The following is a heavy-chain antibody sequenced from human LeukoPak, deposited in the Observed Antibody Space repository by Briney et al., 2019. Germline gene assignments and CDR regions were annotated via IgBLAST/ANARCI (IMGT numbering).Heavy chain of an antibody. V-gene: IGHV4-59*01. Sequence: SETLSLTCTVSGGSMSSYYWTWIRQPPGKGLEWIGYIHYSGSTHYNPSLKSRVTISVDTSKNQFSLKLTAMTAADTAVYYCARSRDGYNHEGYFDSWGQGTLVTVSS. D-gene: IGHD5-24*01. J-gene: IGHJ4*02. CDR3: ARSRDGYNHEGYFDS. CDR1: GGSMSSYY. CDR2: IHYSGST.